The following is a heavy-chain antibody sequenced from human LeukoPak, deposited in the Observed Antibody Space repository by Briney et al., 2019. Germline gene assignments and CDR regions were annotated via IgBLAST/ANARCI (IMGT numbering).Heavy chain of an antibody. CDR1: GFTFSSYA. V-gene: IGHV3-23*01. J-gene: IGHJ4*02. CDR3: ARDPLQQLVNQIDY. D-gene: IGHD6-13*01. Sequence: AGSLTLSCTASGFTFSSYALSWLRQAPAEGLERGSAISGSGGSTYYADSVKGRFTNSRDNANTSLYLQMNSPRAEDTAVYYCARDPLQQLVNQIDYWGEGTLVTVSS. CDR2: ISGSGGST.